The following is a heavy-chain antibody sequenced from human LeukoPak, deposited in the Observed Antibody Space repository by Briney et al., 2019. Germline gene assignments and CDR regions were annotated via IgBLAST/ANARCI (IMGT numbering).Heavy chain of an antibody. CDR2: IYHSGGS. Sequence: PSETLSLTCVVSGYSISNDYYWGWIRQPPGKGLELIGNIYHSGGSYYNPSLKSRVTILVDTAKNQFSLKLSSVPAAATAVYYCAKAGTTGIHHWFDPWGQGNLVTVSS. D-gene: IGHD1-1*01. CDR1: GYSISNDYY. CDR3: AKAGTTGIHHWFDP. J-gene: IGHJ5*02. V-gene: IGHV4-38-2*01.